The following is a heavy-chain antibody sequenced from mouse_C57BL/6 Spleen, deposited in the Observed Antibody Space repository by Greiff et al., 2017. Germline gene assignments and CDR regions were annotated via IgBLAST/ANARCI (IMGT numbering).Heavy chain of an antibody. CDR3: ARRGIYYAGVDY. V-gene: IGHV1-50*01. Sequence: QVQLQQPGAELVQPGASVKLSCKASGYTFTSYWMQWVKQRPGQGLEGIGEIDPSDSYHNSNQKFKGKATLTVDTSSSTAYMQLSSLTSEDSAVYYCARRGIYYAGVDYWGQGTTLTVSS. CDR1: GYTFTSYW. J-gene: IGHJ2*01. CDR2: IDPSDSYH. D-gene: IGHD2-1*01.